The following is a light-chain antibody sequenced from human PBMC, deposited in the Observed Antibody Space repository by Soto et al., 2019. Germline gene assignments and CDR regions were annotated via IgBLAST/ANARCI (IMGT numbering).Light chain of an antibody. CDR3: QSYDSSLNVV. CDR2: GNS. V-gene: IGLV1-40*01. Sequence: QSVLTQPPSVSGAPGQRVTISCTGSSSNIGAGYDVHWYQQLPGTDPKLLIYGNSNRPSGVPDRFSGSKSGTSASLAITGLQAEDEADYYCQSYDSSLNVVFGGGTKVTVL. J-gene: IGLJ2*01. CDR1: SSNIGAGYD.